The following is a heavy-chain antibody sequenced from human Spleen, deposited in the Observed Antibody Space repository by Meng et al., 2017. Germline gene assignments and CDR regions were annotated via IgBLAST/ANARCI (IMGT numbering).Heavy chain of an antibody. D-gene: IGHD4-23*01. CDR1: GGSFSGYY. CDR2: INHSGST. CDR3: ARLIFDYGGNSGGGTFDY. Sequence: QVRPQRWGPGLLKPWGTRSLTCAVYGGSFSGYYWSWIRQPPGKGLEWIGEINHSGSTNYNPSLKSRVTISVDTSKNQFSLKLSSVTAADTAVYYCARLIFDYGGNSGGGTFDYWGQGTLVTVSS. V-gene: IGHV4-34*01. J-gene: IGHJ4*02.